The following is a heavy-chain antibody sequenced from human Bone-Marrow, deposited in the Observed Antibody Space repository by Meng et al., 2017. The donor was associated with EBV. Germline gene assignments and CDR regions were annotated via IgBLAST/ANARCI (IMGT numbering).Heavy chain of an antibody. CDR2: ISAYNGNT. CDR1: GDTFTSYG. CDR3: ARINCSGGSCYSPLWY. D-gene: IGHD2-15*01. J-gene: IGHJ4*02. Sequence: HVQLVQSGAEVKKPGGSVKVSCKASGDTFTSYGISWVRQAPGQGLEWMGWISAYNGNTNYAQKLQGRVTMTTDTSTSTAYMELRSLRSDDTAVYYCARINCSGGSCYSPLWYWGQGTLVTVSS. V-gene: IGHV1-18*01.